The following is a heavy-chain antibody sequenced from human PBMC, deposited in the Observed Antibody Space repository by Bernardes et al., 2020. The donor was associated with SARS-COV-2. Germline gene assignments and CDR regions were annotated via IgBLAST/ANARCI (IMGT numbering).Heavy chain of an antibody. Sequence: GGSLRLSCAASGFTFSSYGMHWVRQAPGKGLEWVAVIWYDGSNKYYADSVKGRFTISRDNSKNTLYLQMNSLRAEDTAVYYCARAGRHDYGDPYGMDVWGQGTTVTVSS. V-gene: IGHV3-33*01. CDR2: IWYDGSNK. D-gene: IGHD4-17*01. J-gene: IGHJ6*02. CDR1: GFTFSSYG. CDR3: ARAGRHDYGDPYGMDV.